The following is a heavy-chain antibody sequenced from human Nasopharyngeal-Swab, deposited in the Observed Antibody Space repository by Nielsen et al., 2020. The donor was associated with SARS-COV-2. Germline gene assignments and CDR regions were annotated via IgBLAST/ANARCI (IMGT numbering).Heavy chain of an antibody. D-gene: IGHD1-26*01. CDR3: ARAQGGMGAMAILYYFDY. CDR1: GYTFTSYG. J-gene: IGHJ4*02. CDR2: INTNTGNP. Sequence: ASVKVSCKASGYTFTSYGISWVRQAPGQGLEWMGWINTNTGNPTYAQGFTGRFVFSLDTSVSTAYLQISSLKAEDTAVYYCARAQGGMGAMAILYYFDYWGQGTLVTVSS. V-gene: IGHV7-4-1*02.